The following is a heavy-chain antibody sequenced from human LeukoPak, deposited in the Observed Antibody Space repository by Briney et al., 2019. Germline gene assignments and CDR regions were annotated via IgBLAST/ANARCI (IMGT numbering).Heavy chain of an antibody. D-gene: IGHD3-22*01. CDR2: IDPDTGDT. CDR1: GYTFIDHY. CDR3: ARAGHNSNSGGYDF. Sequence: ASVKVSCKPSGYTFIDHYLHWVRQAPGQGLESLGWIDPDTGDTNYPQKFQGRVTMTRDTSSSTAYMEPNRLRSDDTAVYYCARAGHNSNSGGYDFWGLGTLVTVSS. J-gene: IGHJ4*02. V-gene: IGHV1-2*02.